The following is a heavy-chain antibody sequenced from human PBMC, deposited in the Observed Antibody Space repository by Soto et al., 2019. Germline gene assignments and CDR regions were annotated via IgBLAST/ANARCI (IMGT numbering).Heavy chain of an antibody. D-gene: IGHD3-16*01. CDR1: GGSISSGGYS. CDR3: ARGGGNTFDY. V-gene: IGHV4-30-2*01. J-gene: IGHJ4*02. CDR2: IYHSGST. Sequence: QLQLQESGSGLVKPSQTLSLTCAVSGGSISSGGYSWSWIRQPPGKGLEWIGYIYHSGSTNYNPCPKGGVTRLAGSTTNQFSLKLSSVTAADTAVYYCARGGGNTFDYWGQGTRVTVSS.